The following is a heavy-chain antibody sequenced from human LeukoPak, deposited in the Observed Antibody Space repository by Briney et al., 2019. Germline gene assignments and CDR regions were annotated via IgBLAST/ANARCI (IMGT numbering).Heavy chain of an antibody. J-gene: IGHJ6*03. Sequence: PSETLSLTCAVYGGSFSGYYWSWIRQPPGKGLEWIGEINHSGSTNYNPSLKSRVTISVDTSKNQFSLKLSSVSAADTAVYYCARGNVVVPAAIGFYYYMDVWGQGTTVTVSS. CDR2: INHSGST. CDR3: ARGNVVVPAAIGFYYYMDV. D-gene: IGHD2-2*02. V-gene: IGHV4-34*01. CDR1: GGSFSGYY.